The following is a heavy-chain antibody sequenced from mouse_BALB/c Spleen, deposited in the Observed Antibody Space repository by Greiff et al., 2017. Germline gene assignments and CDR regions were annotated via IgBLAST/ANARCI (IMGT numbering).Heavy chain of an antibody. J-gene: IGHJ2*01. D-gene: IGHD2-14*01. CDR2: IDTSDSYT. V-gene: IGHV1-69*01. Sequence: QVQLKQPGAELVMPGASVKMSCKASGYTFTDYWMHWVKQRPGQGLEWIGAIDTSDSYTSYNQKFKGKATLTVDESSSTAYMQLSSLTSEDSAVYYCARHYRYDGDFDYWGQGTTLTVSS. CDR3: ARHYRYDGDFDY. CDR1: GYTFTDYW.